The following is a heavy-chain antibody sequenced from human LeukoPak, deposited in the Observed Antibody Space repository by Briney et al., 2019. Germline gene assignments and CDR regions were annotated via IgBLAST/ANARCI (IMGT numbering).Heavy chain of an antibody. D-gene: IGHD6-19*01. V-gene: IGHV1-18*01. Sequence: ASVKVSCKASGYTFTSYGISWVRQAPGQGLEWMGWISAYNGNTNYAQKLQGRVTMTTDTSTSTAYMELRSLRSDDTAVYHCARDLEIKQWLVTYNFDYWGQGTLVTVSS. CDR1: GYTFTSYG. CDR2: ISAYNGNT. CDR3: ARDLEIKQWLVTYNFDY. J-gene: IGHJ4*02.